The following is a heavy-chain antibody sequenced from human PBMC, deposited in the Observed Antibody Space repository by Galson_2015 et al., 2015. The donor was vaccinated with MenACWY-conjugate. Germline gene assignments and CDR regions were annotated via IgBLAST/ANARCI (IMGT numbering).Heavy chain of an antibody. Sequence: SLRLSCAASGFPFSAYAMSWVRQARGKGLEWVSAISRSGDNTYYADSVKGRFTISRDNYKNTLFLQMNSLRAEDRALYYCAKEILLEPWVQGTLVTVSS. CDR1: GFPFSAYA. V-gene: IGHV3-23*01. D-gene: IGHD1-1*01. J-gene: IGHJ4*02. CDR3: AKEILLEP. CDR2: ISRSGDNT.